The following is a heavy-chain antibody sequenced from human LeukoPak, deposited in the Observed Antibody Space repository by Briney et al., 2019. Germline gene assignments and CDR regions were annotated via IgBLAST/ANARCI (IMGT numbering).Heavy chain of an antibody. V-gene: IGHV1-18*01. D-gene: IGHD2-2*01. CDR1: GYTFTSYG. CDR3: ARVTLKYCSSTSCYQGMDV. Sequence: GASVKVSCKASGYTFTSYGISWVRQAPGQGLEWMGWISAYNGNTNYAQKLQGRVTMTTDTSTSTAYMELRSLRSDDTAVYYCARVTLKYCSSTSCYQGMDVWGQGTTVTVSS. CDR2: ISAYNGNT. J-gene: IGHJ6*02.